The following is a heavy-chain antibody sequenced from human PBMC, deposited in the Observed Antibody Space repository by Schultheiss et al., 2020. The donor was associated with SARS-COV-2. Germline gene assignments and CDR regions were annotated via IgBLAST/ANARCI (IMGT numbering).Heavy chain of an antibody. J-gene: IGHJ4*02. CDR2: IYYSGST. D-gene: IGHD6-13*01. V-gene: IGHV4-59*08. Sequence: SETLSLTCAVYGGSFSGYYWSWIRQPPGKGLEWIGYIYYSGSTYYNPSLKSRVTISVDTSKNQFSLKLSSVTAADTAVYYCARHRYSSSSYYFDYWGQGTLVTVSS. CDR3: ARHRYSSSSYYFDY. CDR1: GGSFSGYY.